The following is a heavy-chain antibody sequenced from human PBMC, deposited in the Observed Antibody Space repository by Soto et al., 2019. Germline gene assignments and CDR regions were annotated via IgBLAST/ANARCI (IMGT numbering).Heavy chain of an antibody. CDR2: IKQDGSEK. Sequence: PGGSLRLSCAASGFTFSSYWMSWVRQAPGKGLEWVANIKQDGSEKYYVDSVKGRFTISRDNAKNSLYLQMNSLRAEDTAVYYCAREVYCSSTSCYLNYYYYYYMDVWGKGATVNV. D-gene: IGHD2-2*01. V-gene: IGHV3-7*01. J-gene: IGHJ6*03. CDR3: AREVYCSSTSCYLNYYYYYYMDV. CDR1: GFTFSSYW.